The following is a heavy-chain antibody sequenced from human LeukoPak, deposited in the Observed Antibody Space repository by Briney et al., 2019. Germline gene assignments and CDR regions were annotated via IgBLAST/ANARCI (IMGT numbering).Heavy chain of an antibody. CDR1: GFTFSSYR. J-gene: IGHJ4*02. V-gene: IGHV3-23*01. Sequence: GGSLRLSCAASGFTFSSYRMSWVRQAPGKGLEWGSAISGSGGSTYYADSVKGRFTISRDNSKNTRYLQMNSLRAEDRAVYYCSIVLGGYFDYWGQGTLVTVSS. CDR3: SIVLGGYFDY. D-gene: IGHD3-10*01. CDR2: ISGSGGST.